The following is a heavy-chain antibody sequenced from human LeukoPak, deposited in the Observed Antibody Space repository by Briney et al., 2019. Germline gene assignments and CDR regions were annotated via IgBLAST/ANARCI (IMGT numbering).Heavy chain of an antibody. D-gene: IGHD3-22*01. CDR1: GGSFSGYY. CDR3: ARSRRITMIVVVISGFNWFDP. Sequence: PSETLSLTCAVYGGSFSGYYWSWIRQPPGKGLEWIGEINHSGSTNYNPSLKSRVTISIDTSKNQFSLKLSPVTAADTAVYYCARSRRITMIVVVISGFNWFDPWGQGTLVTVSS. V-gene: IGHV4-34*01. CDR2: INHSGST. J-gene: IGHJ5*02.